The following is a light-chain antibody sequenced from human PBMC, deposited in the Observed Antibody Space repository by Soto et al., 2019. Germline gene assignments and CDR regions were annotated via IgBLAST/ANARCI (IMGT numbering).Light chain of an antibody. J-gene: IGLJ2*01. CDR3: SSYTSSSTPL. Sequence: QSVLTQPASVSGSPGQSITISCTGTSSDVGGYNYVSWYQQHPGKAPKLMIYEVSNRPSGVSNRCSGSKSGNTASLTISGLQAEDEADYYCSSYTSSSTPLFGGGTKVTVL. V-gene: IGLV2-14*01. CDR2: EVS. CDR1: SSDVGGYNY.